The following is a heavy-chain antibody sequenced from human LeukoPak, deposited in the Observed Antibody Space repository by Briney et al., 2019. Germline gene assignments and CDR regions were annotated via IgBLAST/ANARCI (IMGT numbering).Heavy chain of an antibody. CDR3: AREVSGWYSGWDY. D-gene: IGHD6-19*01. J-gene: IGHJ4*02. CDR2: INPNSGGT. Sequence: ASVKVSCKASGYTFTGYYMHWVRQAPGQGLEWMGWINPNSGGTNYAQKFQGRVTMTRDTSISTAYMELSRPRSDDTAVYYCAREVSGWYSGWDYWGQETLVTVSS. CDR1: GYTFTGYY. V-gene: IGHV1-2*02.